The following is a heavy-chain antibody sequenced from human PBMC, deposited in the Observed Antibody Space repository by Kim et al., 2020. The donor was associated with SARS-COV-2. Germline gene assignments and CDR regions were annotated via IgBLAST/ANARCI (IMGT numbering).Heavy chain of an antibody. Sequence: GGSLRLSCAASGFTFSSYSMNWVRQAPGKGLEWVSYISSSSSTIYYADSVKGRFTISRDNAKNSLYLQMNSLRAEDTAVYYCARGYCSSTSCYWSDYWGQGTLVTVSS. CDR1: GFTFSSYS. CDR3: ARGYCSSTSCYWSDY. V-gene: IGHV3-48*04. CDR2: ISSSSSTI. J-gene: IGHJ4*02. D-gene: IGHD2-2*01.